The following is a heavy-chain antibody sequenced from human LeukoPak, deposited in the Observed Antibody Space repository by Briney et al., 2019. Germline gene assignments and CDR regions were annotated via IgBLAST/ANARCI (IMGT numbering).Heavy chain of an antibody. CDR3: ANNWNLDY. D-gene: IGHD1-1*01. V-gene: IGHV3-23*01. CDR1: GFSFSIYA. J-gene: IGHJ4*02. Sequence: GGSLRLSCAASGFSFSIYAMSWVRQAPGKGLECVSVISNSGGSTYYADSVKGRFTISRDNSKNTLYLQMNSLRAEDTAVYYCANNWNLDYWGQGTLVTVSS. CDR2: ISNSGGST.